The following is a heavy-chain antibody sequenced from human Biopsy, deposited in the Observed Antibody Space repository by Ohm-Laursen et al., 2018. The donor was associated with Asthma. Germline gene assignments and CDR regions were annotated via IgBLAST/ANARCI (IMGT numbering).Heavy chain of an antibody. J-gene: IGHJ3*02. V-gene: IGHV3-53*01. CDR2: IYSGGTS. CDR1: GFTVSRDH. D-gene: IGHD4-23*01. Sequence: SLGLSCAASGFTVSRDHMFWVRQAPGKGLEWVSVIYSGGTSHTADSVRGRFTISRDNSKNTLSLQMNSLRAEDTAVYYCARAYGGSFFSGSFDIWGQGTMVTVSS. CDR3: ARAYGGSFFSGSFDI.